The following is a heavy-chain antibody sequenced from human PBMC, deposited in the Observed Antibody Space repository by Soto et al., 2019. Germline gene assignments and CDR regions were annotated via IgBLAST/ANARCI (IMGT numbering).Heavy chain of an antibody. CDR3: ARGLHYDSISLDDY. Sequence: QVQLVQSGAEVKKPGSSVKVSCKASGGTFSSYTISWVRQAPGQGLEWMGRIIPILGIANYAQKFQGRVTITADKPTSTAYMELSSLRSEDTAVYYCARGLHYDSISLDDYWGQGTLVTVSS. D-gene: IGHD3-22*01. V-gene: IGHV1-69*02. J-gene: IGHJ4*02. CDR2: IIPILGIA. CDR1: GGTFSSYT.